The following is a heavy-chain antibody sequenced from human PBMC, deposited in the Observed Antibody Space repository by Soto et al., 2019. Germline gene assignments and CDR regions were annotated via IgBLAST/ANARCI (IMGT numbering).Heavy chain of an antibody. Sequence: QVQLVESGGGVVQPGRSLRLSCAASGFTFSSYGMHWVRQAPGKGLEWVAVIWYDGSNKYYADSVKGRFTISRDNSKNTLYLKMNSLRAEDTAVYYCARDRGKTTVVTPHGYWGQGTLVTVSS. CDR3: ARDRGKTTVVTPHGY. J-gene: IGHJ4*02. V-gene: IGHV3-33*01. D-gene: IGHD4-17*01. CDR2: IWYDGSNK. CDR1: GFTFSSYG.